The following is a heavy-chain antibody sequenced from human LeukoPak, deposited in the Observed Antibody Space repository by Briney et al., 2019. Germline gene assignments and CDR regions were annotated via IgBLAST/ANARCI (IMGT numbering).Heavy chain of an antibody. CDR2: ISSSGSTI. CDR3: AGLGITMIGGV. D-gene: IGHD3-10*02. Sequence: GGSLRLSCAASGFTFSSYEMNWVRQAPGKGLEWVSYISSSGSTIYYADSVKGRFTISRVNAKNSLYLQMNSLRAEDTAVYYCAGLGITMIGGVWGKGTTVTISS. J-gene: IGHJ6*04. V-gene: IGHV3-48*03. CDR1: GFTFSSYE.